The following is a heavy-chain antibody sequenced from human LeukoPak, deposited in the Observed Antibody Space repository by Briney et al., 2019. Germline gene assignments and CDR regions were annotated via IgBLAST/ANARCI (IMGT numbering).Heavy chain of an antibody. CDR3: ARGRVYDAFDI. V-gene: IGHV4-39*07. CDR1: GGSISTSNYY. Sequence: SETLSLTCTVSGGSISTSNYYWGWIRQPPGKGLEWIGNIFYSGSTYYSPSLRSRVTISLDTSRNQFSLKLNSVTAADTAVYYCARGRVYDAFDIWGQGTMVTVSS. J-gene: IGHJ3*02. D-gene: IGHD5/OR15-5a*01. CDR2: IFYSGST.